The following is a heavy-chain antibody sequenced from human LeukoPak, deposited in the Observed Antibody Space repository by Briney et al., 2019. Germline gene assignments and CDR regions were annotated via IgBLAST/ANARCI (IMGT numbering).Heavy chain of an antibody. V-gene: IGHV1-69*01. D-gene: IGHD4/OR15-4a*01. CDR1: GGTFSSYA. CDR3: ARGGAKVFPFDP. Sequence: SVKVSCKASGGTFSSYAISWVRQAPGQGLEWMGGTIPIFGTANYAQKFQGRVTITADESTSTAYMELSSLRSEDTAVYYCARGGAKVFPFDPWGQGTLVTVSS. J-gene: IGHJ5*02. CDR2: TIPIFGTA.